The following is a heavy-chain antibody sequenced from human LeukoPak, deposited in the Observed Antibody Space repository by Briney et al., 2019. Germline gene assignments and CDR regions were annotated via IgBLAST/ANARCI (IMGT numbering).Heavy chain of an antibody. J-gene: IGHJ3*02. CDR3: AKDIEAGFFYAFDI. CDR1: GFTFDDYA. D-gene: IGHD3-3*01. CDR2: ISWNSGSI. Sequence: PGRSLRLSCAASGFTFDDYAMHWVRQAPGKGLEWVSGISWNSGSIGYADSVKGRFTISRDNAKNSLYLQMNSLRAEDTALYYCAKDIEAGFFYAFDIWGQGTMVTVSS. V-gene: IGHV3-9*01.